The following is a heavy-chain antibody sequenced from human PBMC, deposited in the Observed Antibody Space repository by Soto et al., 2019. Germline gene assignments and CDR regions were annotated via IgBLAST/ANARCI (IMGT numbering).Heavy chain of an antibody. CDR2: IIPIFGTA. Sequence: SVKVSCKASGGTFSSYAISWVRQAPGQGLEWMGGIIPIFGTANYAQKFQGRVTITADESTSTAYMELSSLRSEDTAVYYCARTADSFPPVNGMDVWGQGTTVTVYS. CDR1: GGTFSSYA. J-gene: IGHJ6*02. D-gene: IGHD3-22*01. V-gene: IGHV1-69*13. CDR3: ARTADSFPPVNGMDV.